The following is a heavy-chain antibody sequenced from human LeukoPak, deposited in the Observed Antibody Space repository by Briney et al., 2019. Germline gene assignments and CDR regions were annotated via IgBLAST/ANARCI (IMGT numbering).Heavy chain of an antibody. V-gene: IGHV3-30-3*01. Sequence: GRSLRLSCAASGFTFSSYAMHWVRQAPGKGLEWGAVISYGGSNKYYADSVKGRFTISRDNSKHTLYLQMNSLRAEDTAVYYCARAGDGYNSHFDSWGQGTLVTVSS. CDR1: GFTFSSYA. J-gene: IGHJ4*02. CDR3: ARAGDGYNSHFDS. D-gene: IGHD5-24*01. CDR2: ISYGGSNK.